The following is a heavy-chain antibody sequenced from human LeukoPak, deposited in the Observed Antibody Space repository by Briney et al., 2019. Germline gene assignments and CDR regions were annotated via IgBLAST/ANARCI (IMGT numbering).Heavy chain of an antibody. V-gene: IGHV4-34*01. CDR2: INHSGST. CDR3: ASLYPGRDY. Sequence: SETLSLTCAVYGGSFSGYNCSGISQPPQKGLEWIGEINHSGSTNYTTSLKSRVTISVDTSKNQFSLKLSSVTAADTAVYYCASLYPGRDYWGQGTLVTVSS. J-gene: IGHJ4*02. D-gene: IGHD2-2*02. CDR1: GGSFSGYN.